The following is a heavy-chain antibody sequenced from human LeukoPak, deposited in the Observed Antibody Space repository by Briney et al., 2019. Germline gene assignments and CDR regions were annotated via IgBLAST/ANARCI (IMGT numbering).Heavy chain of an antibody. D-gene: IGHD4-23*01. CDR1: GGTFSSYA. V-gene: IGHV1-18*01. J-gene: IGHJ4*02. CDR2: ISAYNGNT. CDR3: ARAEGYGGELDS. Sequence: ASVKVSCKASGGTFSSYAISWVRQAPGQGLEWMGWISAYNGNTNYAQKLQGRVTMTRDTSISTAYMELSRLRSDDTAVYYCARAEGYGGELDSWGQGTLVTVSS.